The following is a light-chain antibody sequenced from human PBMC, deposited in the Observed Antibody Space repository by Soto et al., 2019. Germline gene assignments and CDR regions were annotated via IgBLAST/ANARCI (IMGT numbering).Light chain of an antibody. Sequence: GLKKSPVGLFLYTRERATLSCRASQSVDSIYLAWYQQKPGQAPRLLMQSASSRATGIPDRVSGSGSGTDFNLTISRLEPEDFGVYYCQQYASSPRTFGHGTKVDIK. CDR2: SAS. V-gene: IGKV3-20*01. J-gene: IGKJ2*01. CDR3: QQYASSPRT. CDR1: QSVDSIY.